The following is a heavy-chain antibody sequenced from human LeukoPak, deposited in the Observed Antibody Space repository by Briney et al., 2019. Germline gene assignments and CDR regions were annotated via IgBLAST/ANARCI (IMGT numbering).Heavy chain of an antibody. CDR2: MSSDGINT. CDR1: GFTFRTSG. D-gene: IGHD3-10*01. V-gene: IGHV3-30*04. J-gene: IGHJ4*02. CDR3: AKDHAGSGRAFEY. Sequence: GGSLRLSCATSGFTFRTSGVHWVRQVPGKGLEWVALMSSDGINTYYADSVKGRFTVSRDSSKDILYLQMNSLRADDTAIYYCAKDHAGSGRAFEYWGQGTLVTVSS.